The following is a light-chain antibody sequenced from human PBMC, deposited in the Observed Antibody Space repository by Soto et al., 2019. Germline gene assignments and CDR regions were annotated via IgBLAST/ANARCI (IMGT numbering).Light chain of an antibody. V-gene: IGKV3-15*01. CDR2: GAS. Sequence: VLAHTSVTLSFAAVERATLSCRASQSVSSNLAWYQQRPGQAPRLLIYGASSRATGIPARFSGSGSGTDFTLTISSLQSEDFTVYYCHQYNTWPEWTFGQGSKVDIK. CDR1: QSVSSN. CDR3: HQYNTWPEWT. J-gene: IGKJ1*01.